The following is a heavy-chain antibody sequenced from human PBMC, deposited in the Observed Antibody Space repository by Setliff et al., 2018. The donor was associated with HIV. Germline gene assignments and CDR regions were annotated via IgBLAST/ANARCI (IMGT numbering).Heavy chain of an antibody. J-gene: IGHJ6*03. V-gene: IGHV4-34*01. CDR1: GGSFSGYY. Sequence: PSETLSLTCAVYGGSFSGYYWSWIRQPPGKGLEWIGEFNHGRSTNNNPSLKSRVTISGDTTKNQFSLRLNSVTAADTAVYYCARSPPTTFWSGYTYYYYMDVWGKGTTVTVSS. CDR3: ARSPPTTFWSGYTYYYYMDV. CDR2: FNHGRST. D-gene: IGHD3-3*01.